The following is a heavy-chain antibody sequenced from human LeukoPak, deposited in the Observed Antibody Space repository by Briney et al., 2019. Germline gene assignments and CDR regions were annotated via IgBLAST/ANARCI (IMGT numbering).Heavy chain of an antibody. V-gene: IGHV4-4*07. Sequence: PSETLSLTCTVSGGSINVYYWSWIRQPAGKGLQWIGRISTSGNTDYNPSLKSRVTMSVDTSKNQFSLKLTSVTAADTAVYYCATLPGGVTTPNPSWGQGTLVTVSS. CDR2: ISTSGNT. D-gene: IGHD4-17*01. CDR1: GGSINVYY. J-gene: IGHJ5*02. CDR3: ATLPGGVTTPNPS.